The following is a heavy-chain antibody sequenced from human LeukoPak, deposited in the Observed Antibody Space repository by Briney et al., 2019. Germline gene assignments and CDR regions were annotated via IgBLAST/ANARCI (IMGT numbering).Heavy chain of an antibody. CDR1: GFTVRSNY. D-gene: IGHD3-10*01. CDR3: ARGGVDY. Sequence: GGSLRLSCAASGFTVRSNYISWVRQAPGKGLEWVSVIYSVDTTFYADSVKGRFTISRDVFKNTVYLQMNSLRAEDTAVYYCARGGVDYWGQGTLVTVSS. J-gene: IGHJ4*02. CDR2: IYSVDTT. V-gene: IGHV3-53*01.